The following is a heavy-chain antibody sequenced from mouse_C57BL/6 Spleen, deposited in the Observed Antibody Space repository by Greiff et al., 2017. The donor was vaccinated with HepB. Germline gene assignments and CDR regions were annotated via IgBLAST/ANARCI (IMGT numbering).Heavy chain of an antibody. CDR1: GYTFTDYN. D-gene: IGHD2-4*01. V-gene: IGHV1-22*01. J-gene: IGHJ4*01. CDR3: ARSDYDYEGGYYAMDY. Sequence: EVQLQQSGPELVKPGASVKMSCKASGYTFTDYNMHWVKQSHGKSLEWIGYINPNNGGTSYNQKFKGKATLTVNKSSSTAYMELRSLTSEDSAVYYCARSDYDYEGGYYAMDYWGQGPSVTVSS. CDR2: INPNNGGT.